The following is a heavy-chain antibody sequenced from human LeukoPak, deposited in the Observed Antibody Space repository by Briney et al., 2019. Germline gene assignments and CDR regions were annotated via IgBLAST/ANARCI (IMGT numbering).Heavy chain of an antibody. D-gene: IGHD2-2*01. CDR3: ARVKCSSTSCSRVAFDI. Sequence: PSETLSLTCTVSGGSISSYYWSWIRQPAGKGLEWIGRIYTSGSTNYNPSLKSRVTMSVDTSKNQFSLKLSSVTAADTAVYYCARVKCSSTSCSRVAFDIWGQGTMVTVSS. V-gene: IGHV4-4*07. CDR2: IYTSGST. J-gene: IGHJ3*02. CDR1: GGSISSYY.